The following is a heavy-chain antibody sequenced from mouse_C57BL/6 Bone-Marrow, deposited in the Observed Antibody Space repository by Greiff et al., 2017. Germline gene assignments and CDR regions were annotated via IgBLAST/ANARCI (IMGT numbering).Heavy chain of an antibody. V-gene: IGHV1-69*01. J-gene: IGHJ3*01. Sequence: QVQLQQPGAELVMPGASVKLSCKASGYTFTSYWMHWVKQRPGQGLEWIGEIDPSDSYNNYNQKFKGKSTLTVDKSSSTAYMQLSSLTSEDSAVYYCARSPSGYYGSSYWFAYWGQGTLVTVSA. CDR2: IDPSDSYN. CDR3: ARSPSGYYGSSYWFAY. D-gene: IGHD1-1*01. CDR1: GYTFTSYW.